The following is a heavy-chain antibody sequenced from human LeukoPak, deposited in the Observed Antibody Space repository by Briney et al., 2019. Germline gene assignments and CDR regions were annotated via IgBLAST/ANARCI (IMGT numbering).Heavy chain of an antibody. V-gene: IGHV1-69*05. D-gene: IGHD3-22*01. Sequence: SVKVSCKASGGTFSSYAISWVRQAPGQGLEWMGGIIPIFGTANYAQKFQGRVTITTDESTSTAYMELRSLRSDDTAVYYCARDPYDSSGYYYGRWFDPWGQGTLVTVSS. J-gene: IGHJ5*02. CDR2: IIPIFGTA. CDR1: GGTFSSYA. CDR3: ARDPYDSSGYYYGRWFDP.